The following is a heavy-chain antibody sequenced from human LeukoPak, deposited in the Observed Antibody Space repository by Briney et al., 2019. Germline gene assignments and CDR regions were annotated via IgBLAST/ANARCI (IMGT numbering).Heavy chain of an antibody. Sequence: SETLSLTCTVSGGSMSSYYWSWIRHPLGRGREWLGYIFYSGSTNYNPSLKSRVTISVDTSKNQYSLKLSSVTAADTAVYYCARDVRAARLSYYYYYMDVWGKGTTVTVSS. CDR1: GGSMSSYY. D-gene: IGHD6-6*01. CDR2: IFYSGST. J-gene: IGHJ6*03. CDR3: ARDVRAARLSYYYYYMDV. V-gene: IGHV4-59*01.